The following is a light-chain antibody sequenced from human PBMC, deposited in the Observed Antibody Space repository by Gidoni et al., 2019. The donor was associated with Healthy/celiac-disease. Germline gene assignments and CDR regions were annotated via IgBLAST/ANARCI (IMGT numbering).Light chain of an antibody. CDR3: QQSYSTPHT. J-gene: IGKJ2*01. CDR2: AAS. CDR1: QSISSY. Sequence: DIQMTQSPSSLSASVGDRVTITCRASQSISSYLNWYQQKPGKAPKLLIYAASSLQSGVPPRFSGSGSGTDFTLTISSLQPEDFATYYCQQSYSTPHTFGQXTKLEIK. V-gene: IGKV1-39*01.